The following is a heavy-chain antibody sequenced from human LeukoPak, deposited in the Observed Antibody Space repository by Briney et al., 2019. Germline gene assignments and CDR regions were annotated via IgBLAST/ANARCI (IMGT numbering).Heavy chain of an antibody. J-gene: IGHJ3*02. CDR3: ARLDSSGYHAI. D-gene: IGHD3-22*01. CDR1: GGSISSYY. CDR2: IYYTGST. Sequence: KPSETLSLTCTVSGGSISSYYWSWIRQPPGQGLEWIGYIYYTGSTNNNPSLKSRVTISVDTSKNRFSLRLSSVTAADTAVYYCARLDSSGYHAIWGQGTMVTVSS. V-gene: IGHV4-59*01.